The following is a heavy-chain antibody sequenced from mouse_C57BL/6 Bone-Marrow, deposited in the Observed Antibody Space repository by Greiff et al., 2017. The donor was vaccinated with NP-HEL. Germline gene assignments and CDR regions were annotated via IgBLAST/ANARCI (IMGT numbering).Heavy chain of an antibody. CDR3: ARLTLIYPMDY. D-gene: IGHD2-1*01. V-gene: IGHV1-64*01. CDR2: IHPNSGST. J-gene: IGHJ4*01. CDR1: GYTFTSYW. Sequence: VQLKQPGAELVKPGASVKLSCKASGYTFTSYWMHWVKQRPGQGLEWIGMIHPNSGSTNYNEKFKSKATLTVDKSSSTAYMQLSSLTSEDSAVYYCARLTLIYPMDYWGQGTSVTVSS.